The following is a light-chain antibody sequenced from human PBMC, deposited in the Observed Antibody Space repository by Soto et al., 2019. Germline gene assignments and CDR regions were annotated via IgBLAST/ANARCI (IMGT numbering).Light chain of an antibody. J-gene: IGKJ5*01. V-gene: IGKV4-1*01. Sequence: DIVMTQCPDSLARSLGARANINCKPIHSRFYTSNNKNYLAWYQQKPGQPPKLLIVWASTRASGVPDRFSGSGSGTDFTLSIGSLQAEDLAVYYCQQYYHAPITFGQGTRLEIK. CDR2: WAS. CDR3: QQYYHAPIT. CDR1: HSRFYTSNNKNY.